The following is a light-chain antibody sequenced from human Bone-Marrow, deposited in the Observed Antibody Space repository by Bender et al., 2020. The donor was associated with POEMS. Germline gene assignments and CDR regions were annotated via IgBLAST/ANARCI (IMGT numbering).Light chain of an antibody. CDR1: NIATKS. J-gene: IGLJ3*02. CDR3: QVWDSSTYHWV. Sequence: SYVLTQPPSVSVAPGQTARLTCGGNNIATKSVHWYQQKPGQAPVLVVYDDSDRPSGIPERFSGYNSGNTAILTINRVEAEDEADYYCQVWDSSTYHWVFGGGTKLTVL. CDR2: DDS. V-gene: IGLV3-21*02.